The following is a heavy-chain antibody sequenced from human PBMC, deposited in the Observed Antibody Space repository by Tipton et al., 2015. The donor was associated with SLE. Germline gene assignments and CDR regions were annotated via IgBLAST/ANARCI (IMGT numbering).Heavy chain of an antibody. CDR3: ARVGSSGYLFDY. J-gene: IGHJ4*02. D-gene: IGHD3-22*01. V-gene: IGHV4-34*01. Sequence: TLSLTCAVYGGSFSGYYWSWIRQPPGKGLEWIGEINHSGSTNYNPSLKSRVTISVDTSKNQFSLKLSSVTAADTAVYYCARVGSSGYLFDYWGQGTLVTVSS. CDR1: GGSFSGYY. CDR2: INHSGST.